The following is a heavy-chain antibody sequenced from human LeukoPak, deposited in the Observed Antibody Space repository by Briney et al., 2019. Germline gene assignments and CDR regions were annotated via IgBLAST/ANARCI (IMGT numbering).Heavy chain of an antibody. CDR2: IYYSGST. V-gene: IGHV4-59*08. CDR1: GGSISSYY. J-gene: IGHJ5*02. Sequence: SETLSLTCTVSGGSISSYYWSWIRQPPGTGLEWIGYIYYSGSTNYNPSLKSRVTISVDASKNQFSLKLSSVTAADTAVYYCARQAPLTPWFDPWGQGTLVTVSS. CDR3: ARQAPLTPWFDP.